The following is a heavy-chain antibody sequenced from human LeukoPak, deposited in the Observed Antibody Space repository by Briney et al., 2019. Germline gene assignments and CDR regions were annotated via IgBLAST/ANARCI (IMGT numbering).Heavy chain of an antibody. D-gene: IGHD1-1*01. V-gene: IGHV6-1*01. J-gene: IGHJ3*01. CDR2: TYFGSKWYN. CDR1: GDTVSNNGAA. Sequence: SQTLSLTCATSGDTVSNNGAAWDWNRPSPSRGLEWLGRTYFGSKWYNDYAVSVKSRITINPDTSKNQFSLQLNSVTPDDTAVYYCARQRSRALDLWGQGTMVTVSS. CDR3: ARQRSRALDL.